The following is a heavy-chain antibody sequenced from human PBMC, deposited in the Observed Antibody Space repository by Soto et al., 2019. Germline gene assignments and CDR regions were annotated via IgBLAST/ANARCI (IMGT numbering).Heavy chain of an antibody. CDR3: ARFGTYYDTSGYLY. V-gene: IGHV3-74*01. CDR1: GFTFGIHW. D-gene: IGHD3-22*01. J-gene: IGHJ4*02. CDR2: INTDGSTT. Sequence: GGSLRLSCAASGFTFGIHWMHWVRQAPGKGLVWASRINTDGSTTTYADSVKGRFTISRDNARNTLYLQMDSLRGEDTAVYYCARFGTYYDTSGYLYWGQGALVTVSS.